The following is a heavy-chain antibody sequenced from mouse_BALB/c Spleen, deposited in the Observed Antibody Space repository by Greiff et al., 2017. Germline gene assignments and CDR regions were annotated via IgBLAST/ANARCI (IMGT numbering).Heavy chain of an antibody. CDR3: ARGLITTVVATPYFDV. Sequence: QVQLKQPGAELVMPGASVKMSCKASGYTFTDYWMHWVKQRPGQGLEWIGAIDTSDSYTSYNQKFKGKATLTVDESSSTAYMQLSSLTSEDSAVYYCARGLITTVVATPYFDVWGAGTTVTVSS. J-gene: IGHJ1*01. CDR2: IDTSDSYT. CDR1: GYTFTDYW. V-gene: IGHV1-69*01. D-gene: IGHD1-1*01.